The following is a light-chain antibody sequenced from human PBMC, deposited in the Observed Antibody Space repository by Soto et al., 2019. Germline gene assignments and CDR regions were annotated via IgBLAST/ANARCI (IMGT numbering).Light chain of an antibody. CDR3: LLFYGDAWV. V-gene: IGLV7-43*01. Sequence: QAVVTQEPSLTVSPGGTVTLTCASNTGAVTSDYYPNWFQQKAGQAPRVLIYSTSNKHSWTPARFSGSLLGGKAALTLSGVQPGDEAEYYCLLFYGDAWVFGGGTKLTVL. CDR2: STS. CDR1: TGAVTSDYY. J-gene: IGLJ3*02.